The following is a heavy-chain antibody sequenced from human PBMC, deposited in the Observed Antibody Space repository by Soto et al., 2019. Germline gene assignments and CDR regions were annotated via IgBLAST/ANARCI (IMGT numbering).Heavy chain of an antibody. Sequence: SETLSLTCTVAGGSIRSADYFLSWVRQPPGNGLEWIGSIYSSELTYYNPSLQSRVTISVDTSKQQFSLKLSSMTAADTAVYYCARLPSSTYYYDSSGLLDYWGQGTLVTVSS. CDR1: GGSIRSADYF. D-gene: IGHD3-22*01. J-gene: IGHJ4*02. V-gene: IGHV4-30-4*01. CDR3: ARLPSSTYYYDSSGLLDY. CDR2: IYSSELT.